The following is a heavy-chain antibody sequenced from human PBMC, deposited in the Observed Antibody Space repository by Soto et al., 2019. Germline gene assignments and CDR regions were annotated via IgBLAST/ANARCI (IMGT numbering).Heavy chain of an antibody. CDR1: GYTFTSYA. CDR2: INAGNGNT. CDR3: SRDRDILTGYAYYYYYMDV. D-gene: IGHD3-9*01. Sequence: GASVKVSCKASGYTFTSYAMHWVRQAPGQRLEWMGWINAGNGNTKYSQKFQGRVTITRDTSASTAYMELSSLRSEDTAVYYCSRDRDILTGYAYYYYYMDVWGKGTTVTVSS. V-gene: IGHV1-3*01. J-gene: IGHJ6*03.